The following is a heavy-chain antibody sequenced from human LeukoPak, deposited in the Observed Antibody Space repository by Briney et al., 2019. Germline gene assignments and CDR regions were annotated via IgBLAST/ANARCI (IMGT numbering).Heavy chain of an antibody. CDR1: GFTFSSYG. V-gene: IGHV3-30*03. Sequence: QSGGSLRLSCAASGFTFSSYGMHWVRQAPGKGLEWVAVISYDGSNKYYADSVKGRFTISRDNSKNTLYLQMNSLRAEDTAVYYCARDPSSGWTGDYYYGMDVWAKGPRSPSP. CDR3: ARDPSSGWTGDYYYGMDV. D-gene: IGHD6-19*01. J-gene: IGHJ6*02. CDR2: ISYDGSNK.